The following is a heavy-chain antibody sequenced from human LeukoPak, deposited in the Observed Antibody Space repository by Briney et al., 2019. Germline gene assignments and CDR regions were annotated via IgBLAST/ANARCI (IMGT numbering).Heavy chain of an antibody. CDR1: GGTFSSYA. V-gene: IGHV1-8*02. J-gene: IGHJ3*02. CDR3: ARELRRDDI. D-gene: IGHD6-25*01. CDR2: MNPNSGNS. Sequence: ASVKVSCKASGGTFSSYAISWVRQAPGQGLEWMGWMNPNSGNSGYAQKFQGRVTITTDTSISTAYMELSGLRSEDTAVYYCARELRRDDIWGQGTMVTVSS.